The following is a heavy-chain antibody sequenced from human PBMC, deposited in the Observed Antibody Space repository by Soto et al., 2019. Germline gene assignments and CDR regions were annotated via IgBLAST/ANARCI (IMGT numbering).Heavy chain of an antibody. CDR3: AREPLDGMDV. V-gene: IGHV4-30-4*01. Sequence: QVQLHQSGPGLVKPSQTLSLECTVIGGSVNTGDNYWSWVRQSPGRGLEWIGYIYQTGNTFYKPALENRVTMSVDASKNQYSLTLTSVTAADTAVYFGAREPLDGMDVWGQGTNVSVS. J-gene: IGHJ6*02. CDR2: IYQTGNT. CDR1: GGSVNTGDNY.